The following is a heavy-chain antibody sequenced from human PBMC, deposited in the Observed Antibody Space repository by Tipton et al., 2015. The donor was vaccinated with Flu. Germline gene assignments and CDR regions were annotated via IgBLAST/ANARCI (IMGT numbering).Heavy chain of an antibody. CDR2: IYYSGST. CDR3: ARGRYGDYIRNAFDI. V-gene: IGHV4-31*03. Sequence: TLSLTCTVSGGSISSGGYYWSWIRQHPGKGLEWIGYIYYSGSTYYNPSLKSRVTISVDTSKNQFSLKLSSVTAADTAVYYCARGRYGDYIRNAFDIWGQGTMVTVSS. CDR1: GGSISSGGYY. J-gene: IGHJ3*02. D-gene: IGHD4-17*01.